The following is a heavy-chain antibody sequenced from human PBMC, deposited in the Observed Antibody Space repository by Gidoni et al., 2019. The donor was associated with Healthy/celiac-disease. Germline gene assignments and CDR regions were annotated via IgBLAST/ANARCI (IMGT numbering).Heavy chain of an antibody. CDR1: GFTFSSYG. V-gene: IGHV3-30*18. Sequence: QVQLVESGGGVVQPGRSLRLSCAASGFTFSSYGFHWVRQAPGTGLEWVTVISYDGGNKYYADSVKGRFTISRDNSKNTLYLQMNSLRAEDTAVYYCAKVPRGYSFLGMDVWGQGTTVTVSS. D-gene: IGHD5-18*01. CDR3: AKVPRGYSFLGMDV. J-gene: IGHJ6*02. CDR2: ISYDGGNK.